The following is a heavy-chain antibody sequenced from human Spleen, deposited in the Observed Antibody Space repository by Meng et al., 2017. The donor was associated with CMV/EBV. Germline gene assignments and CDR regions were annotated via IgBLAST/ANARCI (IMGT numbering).Heavy chain of an antibody. V-gene: IGHV4-34*01. CDR1: GGSFSGYY. J-gene: IGHJ6*02. Sequence: SETLSLTCAVYGGSFSGYYWSWIRQPPGKGLEWIGEINHSGSTNYNPSLKSRVTISVDTSKNQFSLKLSSVTAADTAVYYCARGPVTRVAYYYGMDVWGQGTTVTVSS. D-gene: IGHD2-15*01. CDR3: ARGPVTRVAYYYGMDV. CDR2: INHSGST.